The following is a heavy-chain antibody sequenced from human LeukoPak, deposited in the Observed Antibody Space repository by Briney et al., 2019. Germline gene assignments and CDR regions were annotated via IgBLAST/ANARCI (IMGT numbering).Heavy chain of an antibody. CDR3: ARLQTYYDSSGYYYGY. J-gene: IGHJ4*02. D-gene: IGHD3-22*01. V-gene: IGHV5-51*01. CDR2: IYPGDSDT. Sequence: GESLKISCKGSGYSFTSYWIGWVRQMPGKGLEWMGIIYPGDSDTRYSPSFQGQVTISADKSISTAYLQWSSLKASDTAMYYCARLQTYYDSSGYYYGYWGQGALVTVSS. CDR1: GYSFTSYW.